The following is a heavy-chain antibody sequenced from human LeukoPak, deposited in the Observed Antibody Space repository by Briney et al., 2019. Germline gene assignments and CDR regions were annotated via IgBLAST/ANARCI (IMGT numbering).Heavy chain of an antibody. D-gene: IGHD1-1*01. Sequence: SETLSLTCAVYGGSFSGYYWSWIRQPPGKGLEWIGETNHSGSTNYNPSLKSRVTISVDTSKNQFSLKLSSVTAADTAVYYCARGGYTQNYYYYYYMDVWGKGTTVTVSS. CDR1: GGSFSGYY. CDR2: TNHSGST. J-gene: IGHJ6*03. V-gene: IGHV4-34*01. CDR3: ARGGYTQNYYYYYYMDV.